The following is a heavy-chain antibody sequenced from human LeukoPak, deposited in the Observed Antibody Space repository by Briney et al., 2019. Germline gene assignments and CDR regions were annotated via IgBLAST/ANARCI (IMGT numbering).Heavy chain of an antibody. Sequence: GESLKISCKRSGYSFSSYWIGGVRQMPGKGLGCMGIIYPGDSDTTYSPSFQVQVTISAHKSISTAYLQWPSLKASDTAMYYCALYGSGSYYEGDYYYYLDVWGKGTTVTVSS. J-gene: IGHJ6*03. CDR1: GYSFSSYW. CDR2: IYPGDSDT. CDR3: ALYGSGSYYEGDYYYYLDV. V-gene: IGHV5-51*01. D-gene: IGHD3-10*01.